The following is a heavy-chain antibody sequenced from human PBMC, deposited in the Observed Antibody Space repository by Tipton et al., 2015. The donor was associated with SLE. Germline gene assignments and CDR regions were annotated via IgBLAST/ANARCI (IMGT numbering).Heavy chain of an antibody. CDR2: IYHDGSEK. Sequence: QLVQSGGGVVQPGRSLRLSCVASGFTFSSYGIHWVRQAPGKGLEWITVIYHDGSEKYYADSVKGRFTISRDNSKNMLYLQMNSLRADDTAVYYCAKDTLEAARSSYYYGMDVWGQGTTVTVSS. V-gene: IGHV3-33*06. CDR1: GFTFSSYG. D-gene: IGHD6-6*01. CDR3: AKDTLEAARSSYYYGMDV. J-gene: IGHJ6*02.